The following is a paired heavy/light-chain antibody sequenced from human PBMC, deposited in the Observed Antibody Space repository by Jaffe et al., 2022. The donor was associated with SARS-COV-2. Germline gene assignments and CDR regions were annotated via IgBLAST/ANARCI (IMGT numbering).Light chain of an antibody. CDR2: AAS. J-gene: IGKJ5*01. CDR1: QGISSY. CDR3: QQYYSYTIT. Sequence: AIRMTQSPSSFSASTGDRVTITCRASQGISSYLAWYQQKPGKAPKLLIYAASTLQSGVPSRFSGSGSGTDFTLTISCLQSEDFATYYCQQYYSYTITFGQGTRLEIK. V-gene: IGKV1-8*01.
Heavy chain of an antibody. Sequence: EVQLVESGGVVVQPGGSLRLSCAASGFTFDDYTMHWVRQAPGKGLEWVSLISWDGGSTYYADSVKGRFTISRDNSKNSLYLQMNSLRTEDTALYYCAKAHSDDYGSGSYYLHWGQGTLVTVSS. CDR3: AKAHSDDYGSGSYYLH. CDR2: ISWDGGST. CDR1: GFTFDDYT. V-gene: IGHV3-43*01. J-gene: IGHJ1*01. D-gene: IGHD3-10*01.